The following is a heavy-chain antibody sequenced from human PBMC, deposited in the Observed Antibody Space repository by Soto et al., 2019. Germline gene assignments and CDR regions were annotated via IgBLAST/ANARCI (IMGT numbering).Heavy chain of an antibody. CDR2: MNPNSGNT. CDR1: GYTFTSYD. V-gene: IGHV1-8*01. J-gene: IGHJ6*03. Sequence: ASVKVSCKASGYTFTSYDINWVRQATGQGLEWMGWMNPNSGNTGYAQKFQGRVTMTRNTSISTAYMELSSLRSEDTAVYYCAKIDFWSGYSTVDYYYMDVWGKGTTVTVSS. D-gene: IGHD3-3*01. CDR3: AKIDFWSGYSTVDYYYMDV.